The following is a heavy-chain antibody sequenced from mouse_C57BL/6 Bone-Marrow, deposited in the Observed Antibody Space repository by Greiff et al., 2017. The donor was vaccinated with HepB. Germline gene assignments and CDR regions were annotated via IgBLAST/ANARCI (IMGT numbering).Heavy chain of an antibody. V-gene: IGHV1-72*01. CDR2: IDPNSGGT. CDR3: AREGIYDGYYHWYFDV. CDR1: GYTFTSYW. J-gene: IGHJ1*03. Sequence: QVHVKQPGAELVKPGASVKLSCKASGYTFTSYWMHWVKQRPGRGLEWIGRIDPNSGGTKYNEKFKSKATLTVDKPSSTAYMQLSSLTSEDSAVYYCAREGIYDGYYHWYFDVWGTGTTVTVSS. D-gene: IGHD2-3*01.